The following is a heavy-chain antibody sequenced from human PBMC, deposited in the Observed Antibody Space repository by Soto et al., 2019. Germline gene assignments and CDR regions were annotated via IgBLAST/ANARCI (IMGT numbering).Heavy chain of an antibody. CDR1: GFTFSSYG. D-gene: IGHD6-19*01. J-gene: IGHJ6*03. Sequence: GGSLRLSCAASGFTFSSYGMHWVRQAPGKGLEWVAVIWYDGSNKYYADSVKGRFTISRDNSKNTLYLQMNSLRAEDTAVYYCARGFLAEPRYYYYMDVWGKGTTVTVSS. CDR2: IWYDGSNK. V-gene: IGHV3-33*01. CDR3: ARGFLAEPRYYYYMDV.